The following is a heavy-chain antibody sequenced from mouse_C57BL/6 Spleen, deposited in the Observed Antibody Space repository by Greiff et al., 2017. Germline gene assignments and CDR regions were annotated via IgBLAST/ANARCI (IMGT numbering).Heavy chain of an antibody. J-gene: IGHJ4*01. CDR1: GFTFSSYA. V-gene: IGHV5-4*01. CDR2: ISDGGSYT. CDR3: ARDGAGTYAMDY. D-gene: IGHD4-1*01. Sequence: EVQLVESGGGLVKPGGSLKLSCAASGFTFSSYAMSWVRQTPEKRLEWVATISDGGSYTYSPDNVKGRFTISRDNAKNNLYLQMSHLKSEDTAMYYCARDGAGTYAMDYWGQGTSVTVSS.